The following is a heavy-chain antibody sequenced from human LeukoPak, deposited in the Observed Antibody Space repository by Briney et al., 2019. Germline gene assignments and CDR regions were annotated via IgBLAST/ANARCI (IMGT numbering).Heavy chain of an antibody. D-gene: IGHD5-18*01. CDR1: GFTVSTHC. V-gene: IGHV3-53*04. CDR3: ARVDTVMAYYFDL. J-gene: IGHJ4*02. CDR2: IYRGGTT. Sequence: GGSLRLSCAASGFTVSTHCMTWVRQAPGKGLEWVSTIYRGGTTYYADSVMGRFTISRHNSRNTLYLQMNSLRAEDTAVYYCARVDTVMAYYFDLWGQGTLVTVSS.